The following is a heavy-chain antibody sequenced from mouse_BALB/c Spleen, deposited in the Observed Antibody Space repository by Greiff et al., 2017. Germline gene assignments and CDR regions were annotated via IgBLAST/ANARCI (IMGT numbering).Heavy chain of an antibody. Sequence: EVKLMESGGDLVKPGGSLKLSCAASGFTFSSFGMHWVRQAPEKGLEWVAYISSGSSTIYYADTVKGRFTISIDNPKNTLFLQMTSLRSEDTAMYYCARRAMDYWGQGTSVTVSS. CDR2: ISSGSSTI. V-gene: IGHV5-17*02. CDR3: ARRAMDY. J-gene: IGHJ4*01. CDR1: GFTFSSFG.